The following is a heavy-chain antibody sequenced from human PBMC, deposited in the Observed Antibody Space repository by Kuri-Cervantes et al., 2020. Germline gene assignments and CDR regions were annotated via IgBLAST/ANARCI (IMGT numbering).Heavy chain of an antibody. CDR3: AQQIHSSGWYHLVDY. Sequence: ASVKVSCKTSGYSFSNYGINWVRQAPGQGLEWMAWISAYKGDTKYAPKFQDRVTMTTDTSTNTAYMYLTSLTFDDTAVYYCAQQIHSSGWYHLVDYWGQGTLVTVSS. J-gene: IGHJ4*02. CDR1: GYSFSNYG. D-gene: IGHD6-19*01. CDR2: ISAYKGDT. V-gene: IGHV1-18*01.